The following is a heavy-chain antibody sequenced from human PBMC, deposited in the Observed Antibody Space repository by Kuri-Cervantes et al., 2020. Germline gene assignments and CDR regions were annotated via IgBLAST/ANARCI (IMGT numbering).Heavy chain of an antibody. Sequence: GESLKISCTVSGFNLSNYDINWVRQAPGKGLEWVSYISSSGDSIYYADSVKGRFTISRDNAKNSLYLQMNSLRAEDTAVYYCARTYYDSSGYYYLPGYWGQGTLVTVSS. V-gene: IGHV3-48*04. CDR1: GFNLSNYD. CDR2: ISSSGDSI. CDR3: ARTYYDSSGYYYLPGY. J-gene: IGHJ4*02. D-gene: IGHD3-22*01.